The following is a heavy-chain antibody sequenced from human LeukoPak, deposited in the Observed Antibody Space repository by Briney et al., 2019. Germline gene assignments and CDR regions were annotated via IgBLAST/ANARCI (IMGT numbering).Heavy chain of an antibody. CDR3: ARGHPYDSSGYYPTQFDY. D-gene: IGHD3-22*01. J-gene: IGHJ4*02. Sequence: PGGSLRLSCAASGFTFSSYEMNWVRQAPGKGLEWVSYISHSGSTIYYADSVKGRFTISRDNAKSSLYPRMNSLRAEDTAVYYCARGHPYDSSGYYPTQFDYWGQGTLVTVSS. CDR1: GFTFSSYE. V-gene: IGHV3-48*03. CDR2: ISHSGSTI.